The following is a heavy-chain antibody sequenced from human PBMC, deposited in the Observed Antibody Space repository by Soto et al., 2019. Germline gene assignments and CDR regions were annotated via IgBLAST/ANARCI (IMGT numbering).Heavy chain of an antibody. Sequence: GGSLRLSCAASGFSFIDYAINWVRQVPGRGLEYVAGIGGRGGNAFDADSMKGRFSISRDNSKNTVYLHMHNLRVDDSAMYYCAKARHTGDFAGSYDSWGQGTLVTVSS. CDR3: AKARHTGDFAGSYDS. D-gene: IGHD2-21*02. CDR1: GFSFIDYA. V-gene: IGHV3-23*01. J-gene: IGHJ4*02. CDR2: IGGRGGNA.